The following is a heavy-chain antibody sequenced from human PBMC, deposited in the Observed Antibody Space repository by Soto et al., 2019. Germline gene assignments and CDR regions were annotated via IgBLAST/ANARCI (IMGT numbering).Heavy chain of an antibody. J-gene: IGHJ4*02. CDR3: AKSGSLLRPSLGYFDY. D-gene: IGHD1-26*01. CDR1: GFTFTGHY. V-gene: IGHV1-2*02. Sequence: ASVKVSCKDSGFTFTGHYIHWVRQAPGQGLEWMGWINPNSGGTSYAQKFQGRVTMTRDTSITTAYMELSRLSSDDTAVYYCAKSGSLLRPSLGYFDYWGQGTLVTVYS. CDR2: INPNSGGT.